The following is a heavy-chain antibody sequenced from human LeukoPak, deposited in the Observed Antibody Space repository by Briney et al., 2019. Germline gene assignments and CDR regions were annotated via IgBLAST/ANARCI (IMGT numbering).Heavy chain of an antibody. Sequence: SETLSLTRDGYGGSYRGHVCGFLRQSPGRGLEWLGDLNHRGGDNHQSSLKSPLSIVLDTSTNDISLTLRSVTAADTAVYYCARSDFWSGFSVWGQGSRVVVSS. D-gene: IGHD3-3*01. CDR1: GGSYRGHV. CDR3: ARSDFWSGFSV. J-gene: IGHJ4*02. CDR2: LNHRGGD. V-gene: IGHV4-34*01.